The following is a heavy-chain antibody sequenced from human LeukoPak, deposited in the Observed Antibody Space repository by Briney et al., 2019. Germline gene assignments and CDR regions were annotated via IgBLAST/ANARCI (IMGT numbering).Heavy chain of an antibody. CDR2: LSSSSSYI. CDR1: GFMFSSYS. CDR3: ARTEVIPAAIGENYYYGMDV. D-gene: IGHD2-2*01. J-gene: IGHJ6*04. V-gene: IGHV3-21*01. Sequence: GGSMRLSCAASGFMFSSYSMNWVRQAPGKGLEWVSSLSSSSSYIYYADSVKGRFTISRDNAKNSLYLQMNSLRAKDMAVYYCARTEVIPAAIGENYYYGMDVWGKGTTVTVSS.